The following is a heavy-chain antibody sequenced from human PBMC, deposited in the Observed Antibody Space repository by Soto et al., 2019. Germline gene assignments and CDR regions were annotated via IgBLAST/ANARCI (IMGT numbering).Heavy chain of an antibody. Sequence: SETLSLTCTVSGGSISSSSYYLGWIRQPPGKGLEWVGSIHYGGSTNYNPSLKSRVTMSVDTSKNQFSLKLSSVTAADTAVYYCARGEKYSYFDYWGQGTLVTVSS. D-gene: IGHD4-4*01. CDR3: ARGEKYSYFDY. CDR2: IHYGGST. J-gene: IGHJ4*02. CDR1: GGSISSSSYY. V-gene: IGHV4-39*07.